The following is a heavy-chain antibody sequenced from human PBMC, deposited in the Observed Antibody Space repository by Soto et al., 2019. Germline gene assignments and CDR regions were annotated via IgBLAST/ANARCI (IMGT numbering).Heavy chain of an antibody. CDR2: ISGSGGST. J-gene: IGHJ6*02. V-gene: IGHV3-23*01. CDR1: GFTFSSYA. Sequence: GGSLRLSCAASGFTFSSYAMSWVRQAPGKGLEWVSAISGSGGSTYYADSVKGRCTISRDNSKNTLYLQMNRLRAEDTAVYYCAKYYYDSSGYLYYYGMDVWGQGTTVTVSS. CDR3: AKYYYDSSGYLYYYGMDV. D-gene: IGHD3-22*01.